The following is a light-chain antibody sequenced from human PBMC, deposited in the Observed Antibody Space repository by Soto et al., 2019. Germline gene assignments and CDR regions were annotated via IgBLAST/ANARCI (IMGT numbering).Light chain of an antibody. V-gene: IGLV2-14*01. CDR1: SSDVGSYNY. Sequence: QSVLTQPASVSGSPGQSITVSCTGTSSDVGSYNYVSWYQQRPGKAPKLMIYDVSNRPSGVSNRFSGSKSGNMASLTISGLQAEDEADYYCNSYTGSTTLVFGTGTKLTVL. J-gene: IGLJ1*01. CDR3: NSYTGSTTLV. CDR2: DVS.